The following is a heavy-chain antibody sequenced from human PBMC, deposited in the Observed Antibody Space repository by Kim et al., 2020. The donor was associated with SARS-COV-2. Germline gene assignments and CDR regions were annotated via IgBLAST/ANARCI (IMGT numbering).Heavy chain of an antibody. CDR3: AKYRNFAATQYFDS. CDR2: ISGSGVNI. CDR1: GFTFSSFA. D-gene: IGHD1-7*01. J-gene: IGHJ4*02. Sequence: GGSLRLSCLGSGFTFSSFAMSWVRQAPGKGLEWVSAISGSGVNIFYEDSVEGRFTISRDNSKNTLYLQMNSLGAEDTVIYYCAKYRNFAATQYFDSWGQG. V-gene: IGHV3-23*01.